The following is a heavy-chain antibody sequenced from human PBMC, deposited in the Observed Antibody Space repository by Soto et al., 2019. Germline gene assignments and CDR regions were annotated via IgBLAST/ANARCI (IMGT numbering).Heavy chain of an antibody. Sequence: KTLETLSLTCAVYSGSFSGYYWSWIRQPPGKGLEWIGELYQGLSIIYNPSLESRVTISGDSSKNQFSLKLRSVTAADTAVYYCARHGGYYFDYWGQGTLVTVSS. CDR3: ARHGGYYFDY. J-gene: IGHJ4*02. D-gene: IGHD3-16*01. CDR2: LYQGLSI. CDR1: SGSFSGYY. V-gene: IGHV4-34*01.